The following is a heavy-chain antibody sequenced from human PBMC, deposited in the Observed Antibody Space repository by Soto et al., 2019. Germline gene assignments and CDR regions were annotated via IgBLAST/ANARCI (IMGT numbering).Heavy chain of an antibody. CDR1: GGSISSGGYS. J-gene: IGHJ4*02. CDR3: ARGARMATILT. V-gene: IGHV4-30-2*01. D-gene: IGHD5-12*01. CDR2: IYHSGST. Sequence: SETLSLTCAVSGGSISSGGYSWSWIRQPPGKGLEWIGYIYHSGSTYYNPSLKSRVTISVDRSKNQFSLKLSSVTAADTAVYYCARGARMATILTWGQGTLVTVSS.